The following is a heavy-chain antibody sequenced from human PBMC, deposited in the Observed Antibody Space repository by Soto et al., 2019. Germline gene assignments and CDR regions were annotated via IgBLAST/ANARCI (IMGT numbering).Heavy chain of an antibody. J-gene: IGHJ6*02. CDR1: GGSISSHY. CDR2: IHYSGTT. V-gene: IGHV4-59*11. CDR3: ARDEIRXIYGLRASDYYYYGMDV. Sequence: SETLSLTCTVSGGSISSHYWSWIRQPPGKGLEWIGYIHYSGTTDYNPSLKSRVIISVDTSKNQFSLKLSSVTAADTAVYYCARDEIRXIYGLRASDYYYYGMDVWGQGTTVTVSS. D-gene: IGHD3-10*01.